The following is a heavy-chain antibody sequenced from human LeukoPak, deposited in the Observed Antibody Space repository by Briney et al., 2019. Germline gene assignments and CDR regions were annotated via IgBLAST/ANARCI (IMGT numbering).Heavy chain of an antibody. CDR3: ARDEGYTYGLKP. CDR2: ISSSSSTI. J-gene: IGHJ5*02. CDR1: GFTFSSYS. Sequence: GGSLRLSCAASGFTFSSYSMNWVRQAPGKGLEWVLYISSSSSTIYYADSVKGRFTISRDNAKNSLYLQMNSLRAEDTAVYYCARDEGYTYGLKPWGQGTLVTVSS. V-gene: IGHV3-48*01. D-gene: IGHD5-18*01.